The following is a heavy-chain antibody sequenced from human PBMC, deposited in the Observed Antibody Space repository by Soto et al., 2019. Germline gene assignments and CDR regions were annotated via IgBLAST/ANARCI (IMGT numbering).Heavy chain of an antibody. Sequence: SETLSRTCTVSGGSISGSSYYWGWIRQPPGKGLEWIGTISYSGSTYYNPSLRSRVTISVDTSKNQFSLKLSSVTAADTAVYYCATLSYYDTSGFLWGQGTLVTVPS. J-gene: IGHJ4*02. V-gene: IGHV4-39*01. CDR3: ATLSYYDTSGFL. D-gene: IGHD3-22*01. CDR1: GGSISGSSYY. CDR2: ISYSGST.